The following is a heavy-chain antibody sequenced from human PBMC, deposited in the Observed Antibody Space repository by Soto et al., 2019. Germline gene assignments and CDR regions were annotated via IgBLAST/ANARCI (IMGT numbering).Heavy chain of an antibody. CDR1: GVSISRGVYY. Sequence: PSETLSLTCTVSGVSISRGVYYWSWIRQHPGKGLEWIGYIDYSGSTDYNPSLKSRVTMSVDTSKNQFSLKLSSVTAADTAVFYCAGGRYWFDPWGQGTLVTVSS. CDR3: AGGRYWFDP. D-gene: IGHD3-16*01. CDR2: IDYSGST. J-gene: IGHJ5*02. V-gene: IGHV4-31*03.